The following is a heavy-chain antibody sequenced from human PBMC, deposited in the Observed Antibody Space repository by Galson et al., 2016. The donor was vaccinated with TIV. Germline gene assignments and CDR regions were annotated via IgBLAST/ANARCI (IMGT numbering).Heavy chain of an antibody. Sequence: SVKVSCKASGYTFTTYYMHWVRQAPGQGLEWMGIMNPSSDTTSYAQKFQGRVTMTRDTSTSTVYMELSSLRSEDTAVYYCTGGGTLTGYYNPDQRGYVDYWGQGTLVTVSS. CDR1: GYTFTTYY. CDR2: MNPSSDTT. D-gene: IGHD3-9*01. CDR3: TGGGTLTGYYNPDQRGYVDY. V-gene: IGHV1-46*01. J-gene: IGHJ4*02.